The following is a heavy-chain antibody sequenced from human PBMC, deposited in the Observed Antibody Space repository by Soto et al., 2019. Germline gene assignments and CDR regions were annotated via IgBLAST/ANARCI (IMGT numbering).Heavy chain of an antibody. CDR1: GGSISSYY. J-gene: IGHJ4*02. CDR2: IYYSGST. CDR3: ASSSSWYIYDY. V-gene: IGHV4-59*01. Sequence: PSETLSLTCTVSGGSISSYYWSWIRQPPGKGLEWIGYIYYSGSTNYSPSLKSRVTISVDTSRNQFSLILSSVTAADTAVYYCASSSSWYIYDYWGQGTLVTVSS. D-gene: IGHD6-13*01.